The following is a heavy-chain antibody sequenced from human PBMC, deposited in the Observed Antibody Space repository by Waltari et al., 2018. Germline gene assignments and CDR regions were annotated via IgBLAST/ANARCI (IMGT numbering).Heavy chain of an antibody. V-gene: IGHV1-69*01. Sequence: QVQLVQSGAEVKKPGSSVKVSCKASGGTFSSYAISWVRQAPGPGLGWMVGLSPSLGTANYAEKGQGRGTITAEEATSTAYMELSSLRSEDTAVYYCARGTSIAAPRGAFDIWGQGTMVTVSS. D-gene: IGHD6-6*01. J-gene: IGHJ3*02. CDR2: LSPSLGTA. CDR1: GGTFSSYA. CDR3: ARGTSIAAPRGAFDI.